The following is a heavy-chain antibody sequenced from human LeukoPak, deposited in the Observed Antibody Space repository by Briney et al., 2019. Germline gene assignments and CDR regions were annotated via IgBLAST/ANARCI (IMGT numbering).Heavy chain of an antibody. Sequence: GGSLRLSCEASGFTFSSYGMHWVRQAPGKGLEWVAVIWYDGSNKYYADSVKGRFTISRDNSKNTLYLQMNSLRAEDTAVYYCARDRPIVVVMQLDYWGQGTLVTVSS. CDR1: GFTFSSYG. V-gene: IGHV3-33*01. CDR3: ARDRPIVVVMQLDY. CDR2: IWYDGSNK. J-gene: IGHJ4*02. D-gene: IGHD3-22*01.